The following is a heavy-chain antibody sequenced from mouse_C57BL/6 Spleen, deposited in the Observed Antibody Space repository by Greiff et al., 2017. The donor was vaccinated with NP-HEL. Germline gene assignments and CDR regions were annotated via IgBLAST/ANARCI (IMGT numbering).Heavy chain of an antibody. J-gene: IGHJ4*01. V-gene: IGHV14-2*01. CDR2: IDPEDGET. D-gene: IGHD1-1*01. Sequence: EVQLQQSGAELVKPGASVKLSCTASGFNITDYYMHWVKQRPEQGLEWIGRIDPEDGETKYAPKFQGKATITADTSSNTAYLQLSSLTSEDTAVYWGAYGSSSYAMDYWGQGTSVTVSS. CDR3: AYGSSSYAMDY. CDR1: GFNITDYY.